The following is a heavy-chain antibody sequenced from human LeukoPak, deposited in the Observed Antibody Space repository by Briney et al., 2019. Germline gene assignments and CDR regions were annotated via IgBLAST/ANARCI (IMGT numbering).Heavy chain of an antibody. D-gene: IGHD2-15*01. V-gene: IGHV4-59*01. J-gene: IGHJ5*02. Sequence: SETLSLTCTVSGGSISSYYWSWIPQPPGKGLRWIGYIYYSGSTNYNPSLKSRVTISVDTSKNQFSLKLSSVTAADTAVYYCARVGYCSGGSCYPPGWFDPWGQGTLVTVSS. CDR1: GGSISSYY. CDR2: IYYSGST. CDR3: ARVGYCSGGSCYPPGWFDP.